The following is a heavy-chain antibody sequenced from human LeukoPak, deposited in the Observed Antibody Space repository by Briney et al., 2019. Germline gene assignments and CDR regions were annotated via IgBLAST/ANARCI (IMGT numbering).Heavy chain of an antibody. D-gene: IGHD3-22*01. CDR2: MNPSGST. Sequence: PSETLSHTCAVYGGSFSGYYWTWIRQTPGKGLEWIGEMNPSGSTNYNPSLKSRVTISVDTSKNQFSLKLSSVTAADTAVYYCARGRQDVTMIVVVMTAVSYYLDVWGKGTTVTVS. J-gene: IGHJ6*03. V-gene: IGHV4-34*01. CDR3: ARGRQDVTMIVVVMTAVSYYLDV. CDR1: GGSFSGYY.